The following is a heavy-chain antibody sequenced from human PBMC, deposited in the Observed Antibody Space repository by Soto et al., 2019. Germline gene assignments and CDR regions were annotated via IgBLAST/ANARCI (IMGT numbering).Heavy chain of an antibody. Sequence: GASVKVSCKASGYTFTSYGISWVRQAPGQGLEWMGRISAYNGNTNYAQKLQGRVTMTTDTSTSTAYMELRSLRSDDTAVYYSVRFPGANIVVVTAMGRGYFDYWGQGTLVTVSS. CDR3: VRFPGANIVVVTAMGRGYFDY. CDR1: GYTFTSYG. D-gene: IGHD2-21*02. V-gene: IGHV1-18*01. CDR2: ISAYNGNT. J-gene: IGHJ4*02.